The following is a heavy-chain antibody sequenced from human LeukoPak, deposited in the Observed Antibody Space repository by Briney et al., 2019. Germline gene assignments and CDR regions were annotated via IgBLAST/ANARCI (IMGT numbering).Heavy chain of an antibody. CDR3: ARQGYTGTYYRPLDS. CDR1: GFTFSANP. J-gene: IGHJ4*02. Sequence: GGSLRLSCAASGFTFSANPMHWVRQAAGKGLEWVAIIAGDGIDKYYADSVKGRFTISRNNSKDTLYLQMDSLRDEDTAVYYCARQGYTGTYYRPLDSWGQGTLVSVSS. CDR2: IAGDGIDK. V-gene: IGHV3-30-3*01. D-gene: IGHD1-26*01.